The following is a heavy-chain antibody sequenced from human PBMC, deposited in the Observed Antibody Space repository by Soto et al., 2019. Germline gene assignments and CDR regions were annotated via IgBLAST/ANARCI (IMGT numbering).Heavy chain of an antibody. J-gene: IGHJ5*02. CDR2: IIPIFGTA. D-gene: IGHD6-13*01. CDR1: GGTFSSYA. Sequence: QVQLVQSGAEVKKPGSSVKVSCKASGGTFSSYAISWVRQAPGQGLEWMGGIIPIFGTANYAQKFQGRVTMTTDQSTGAAYLELGTLTSEAAAVYYCARELGIAAHLGWFDHWSQRTLFTVSS. V-gene: IGHV1-69*01. CDR3: ARELGIAAHLGWFDH.